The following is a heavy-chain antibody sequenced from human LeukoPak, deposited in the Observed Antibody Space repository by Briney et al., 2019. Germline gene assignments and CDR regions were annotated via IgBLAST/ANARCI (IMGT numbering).Heavy chain of an antibody. CDR3: AKRNTMVRGGPCFDY. D-gene: IGHD3-10*01. CDR1: GFIFSSYA. V-gene: IGHV3-23*01. Sequence: GGSLRLSCAASGFIFSSYAMNWVRQAPGKGLEWVSIIFGNGDTTYYAGSVKGRFTVSRDNSKDTLYLQMNDLRPDDTAIYYCAKRNTMVRGGPCFDYWGQGLLVTVSS. CDR2: IFGNGDTT. J-gene: IGHJ4*02.